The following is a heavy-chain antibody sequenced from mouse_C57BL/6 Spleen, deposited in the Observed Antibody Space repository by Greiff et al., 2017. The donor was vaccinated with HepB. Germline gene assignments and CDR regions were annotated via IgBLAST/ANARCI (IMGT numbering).Heavy chain of an antibody. CDR3: ARMGKAQEAMDY. D-gene: IGHD3-2*02. J-gene: IGHJ4*01. V-gene: IGHV1-80*01. CDR2: IYPGDGDT. Sequence: QVQLQHSGAELVKPGASVKISCKASGYAFSSYWMNWVKQRPGKGLEWIGQIYPGDGDTNYNGKFKGKATLTADKSSSTAYMQLSSLTSEDSAVYFCARMGKAQEAMDYWGQGTSVTVSS. CDR1: GYAFSSYW.